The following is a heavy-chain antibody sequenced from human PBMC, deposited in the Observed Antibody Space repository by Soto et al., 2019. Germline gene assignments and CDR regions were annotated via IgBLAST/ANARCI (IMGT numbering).Heavy chain of an antibody. CDR3: ARGNVLRFLEWLPGVDAFDI. CDR2: IYYSGSI. V-gene: IGHV4-59*01. J-gene: IGHJ3*02. CDR1: GGSISSYY. Sequence: SETLSLTCTVSGGSISSYYWSWIRQPPGKGLDLIVFIYYSGSINYNPSLKSRVTISVDTSKNQFSLKLSSVTASDTVVYYFARGNVLRFLEWLPGVDAFDIWGQGTMVTVSS. D-gene: IGHD3-3*01.